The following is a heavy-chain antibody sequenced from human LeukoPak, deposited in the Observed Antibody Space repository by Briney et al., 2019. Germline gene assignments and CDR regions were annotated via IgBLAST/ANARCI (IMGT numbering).Heavy chain of an antibody. D-gene: IGHD3-10*01. Sequence: ASVKVSCKASGYTFTSYYMHWVRQAPGQGLEWMGIINPSGGSTSYAQKFQGRVTMTRDTSISTAYMELTRLRSDDTAVYYCARGTGDYWGQGTLVTVSS. CDR2: INPSGGST. CDR1: GYTFTSYY. CDR3: ARGTGDY. J-gene: IGHJ4*02. V-gene: IGHV1-46*01.